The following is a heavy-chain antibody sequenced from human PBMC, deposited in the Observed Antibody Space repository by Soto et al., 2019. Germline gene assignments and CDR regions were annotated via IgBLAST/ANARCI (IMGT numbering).Heavy chain of an antibody. CDR3: TRNPIITKLQYGMDV. CDR1: GGSVSGYY. V-gene: IGHV4-59*02. J-gene: IGHJ6*02. D-gene: IGHD1-20*01. CDR2: IFYGGNT. Sequence: SETLSLTCTVSGGSVSGYYWSWIRQPPGKGLEWIGYIFYGGNTLYSPSLQSRVTVSIDTSKDQLYLKLSSMTAADTAVYYCTRNPIITKLQYGMDVWGQGASVTVSS.